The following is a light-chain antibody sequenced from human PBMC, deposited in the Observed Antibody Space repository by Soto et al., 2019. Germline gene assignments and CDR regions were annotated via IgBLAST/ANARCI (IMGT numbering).Light chain of an antibody. CDR1: QSVSSY. CDR2: DAS. CDR3: QQSSNWPWT. V-gene: IGKV3-11*01. J-gene: IGKJ1*01. Sequence: EIVLTQSPATLSLSPGERATLSCTASQSVSSYLAWYQQKPGQAPRLLIYDASNRATGIPVRFSGSGSGTDFTLTISSLEPEDFAVYYCQQSSNWPWTFGQGTKVDIK.